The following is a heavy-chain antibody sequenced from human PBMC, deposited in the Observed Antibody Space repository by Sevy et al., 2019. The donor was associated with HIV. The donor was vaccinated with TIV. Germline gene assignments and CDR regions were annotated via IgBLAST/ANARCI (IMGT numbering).Heavy chain of an antibody. CDR2: ISNGGSAI. J-gene: IGHJ4*02. Sequence: GGSLRLSCAASGFSFSSYEMNWVRQAPGKGLEWVSYISNGGSAISYSDSVMGRFTISGDNARNLLYLQMNSLIAEDTAVYYCARDLAGSATTVAHFDCWGQGTLVTVSS. CDR3: ARDLAGSATTVAHFDC. D-gene: IGHD4-4*01. V-gene: IGHV3-48*03. CDR1: GFSFSSYE.